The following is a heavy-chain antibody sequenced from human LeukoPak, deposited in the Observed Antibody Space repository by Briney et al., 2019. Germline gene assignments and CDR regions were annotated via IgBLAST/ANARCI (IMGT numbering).Heavy chain of an antibody. CDR2: ISYDGSNK. Sequence: GGSLRLSCAASGFTFSSYGMHWVRQAPGKGLEWVAVISYDGSNKYYADSVKGRFTTSRDNSKNTLYLQMSSLTAEDTAVYYCAKDNVKVTTIRRVPHYMDVWGKGATVTISS. D-gene: IGHD5-12*01. CDR1: GFTFSSYG. J-gene: IGHJ6*03. CDR3: AKDNVKVTTIRRVPHYMDV. V-gene: IGHV3-30*18.